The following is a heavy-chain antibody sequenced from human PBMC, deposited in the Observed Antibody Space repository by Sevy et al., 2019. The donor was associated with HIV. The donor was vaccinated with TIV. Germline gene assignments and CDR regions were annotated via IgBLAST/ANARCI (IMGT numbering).Heavy chain of an antibody. CDR3: ARGPRGGNSHYYYYYGMDV. V-gene: IGHV1-8*01. D-gene: IGHD4-4*01. J-gene: IGHJ6*02. Sequence: ASVKVSCKASGYTFTSYDINWVRQATGQGLEWMGWMNPNSGNTSYAQQLQGRVTMTRKTSISTAYMELSSLRSEDTAVYYCARGPRGGNSHYYYYYGMDVWGQGTTVTVSS. CDR2: MNPNSGNT. CDR1: GYTFTSYD.